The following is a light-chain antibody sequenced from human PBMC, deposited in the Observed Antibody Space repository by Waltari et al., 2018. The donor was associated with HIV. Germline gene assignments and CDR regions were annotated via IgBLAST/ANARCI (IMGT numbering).Light chain of an antibody. V-gene: IGKV2-28*01. Sequence: DIAMIQSPDSLAVSPGEPASIPCRSSQSLLHNNGHNYLDWYIQRPGQAPELLIYLASRRASGVPGRIAGSGSGTDFILKISRVEPEDVGVYYCMHGQQTPVFGQGTQVEV. CDR3: MHGQQTPV. CDR2: LAS. CDR1: QSLLHNNGHNY. J-gene: IGKJ1*01.